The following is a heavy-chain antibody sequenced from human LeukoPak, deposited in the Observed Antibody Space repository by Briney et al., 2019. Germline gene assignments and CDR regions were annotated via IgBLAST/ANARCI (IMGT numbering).Heavy chain of an antibody. Sequence: ASVKVSCKASGGTFSSYAISWVRQAPGQGLEWMGRIIPILGIANYAQKFQGRVTITADKSTSTAYMELSSLRSEDTAVYYCATHCSSTSCMFDYWGQGTLVTVSS. CDR3: ATHCSSTSCMFDY. V-gene: IGHV1-69*04. J-gene: IGHJ4*02. CDR1: GGTFSSYA. CDR2: IIPILGIA. D-gene: IGHD2-2*01.